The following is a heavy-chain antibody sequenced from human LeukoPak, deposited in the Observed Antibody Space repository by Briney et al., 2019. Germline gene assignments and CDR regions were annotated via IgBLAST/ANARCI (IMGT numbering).Heavy chain of an antibody. CDR1: GGSISNYF. Sequence: SETLSLTCTASGGSISNYFWSWIRQPPGKGLEWIEYIYYSGSTNYNPSLKSRVTISVDTSKNQFSLKLSSVTAADTAVYYCARDQGGMGATEYWGQGTLVTVSS. D-gene: IGHD1-26*01. CDR3: ARDQGGMGATEY. V-gene: IGHV4-59*01. J-gene: IGHJ4*02. CDR2: IYYSGST.